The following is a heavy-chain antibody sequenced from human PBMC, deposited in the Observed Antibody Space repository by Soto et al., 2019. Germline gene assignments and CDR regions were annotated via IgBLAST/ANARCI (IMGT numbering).Heavy chain of an antibody. D-gene: IGHD2-15*01. J-gene: IGHJ4*01. Sequence: PEKLPLTCSVLSGTFRGYYWSWIRQIQGKMKERLGEINHSVNTNYKPSLKSRVTISVDTSKNQFSLKLSSVTAADTAVYYCARGPLTVVKGYRALNDYWRQRSLCTVSS. CDR3: ARGPLTVVKGYRALNDY. V-gene: IGHV4-34*01. CDR2: INHSVNT. CDR1: SGTFRGYY.